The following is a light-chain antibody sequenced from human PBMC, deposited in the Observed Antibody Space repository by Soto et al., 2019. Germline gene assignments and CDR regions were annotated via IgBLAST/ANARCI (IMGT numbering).Light chain of an antibody. Sequence: VLTQPPSASGTPGQRVTISCSGSSSNIGSNTVNWYQQLPGTAPKLLIYSNNQRPSGVPDRFSGSKSGTSASLAISGLQSEDEADYYCAAWDDSLRVVFGGGTKVTVL. CDR2: SNN. J-gene: IGLJ2*01. CDR1: SSNIGSNT. CDR3: AAWDDSLRVV. V-gene: IGLV1-44*01.